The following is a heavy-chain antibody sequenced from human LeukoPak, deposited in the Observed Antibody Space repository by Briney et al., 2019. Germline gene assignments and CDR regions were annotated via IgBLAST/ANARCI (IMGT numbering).Heavy chain of an antibody. CDR3: AREGDIVGATIDS. CDR1: GFTFSSYA. D-gene: IGHD1-26*01. V-gene: IGHV3-23*01. CDR2: ISGSGGTT. J-gene: IGHJ4*02. Sequence: GGSLRLSCAASGFTFSSYAMSWVRQAPGKGLEWVSVISGSGGTTYYADSVKGRFTISRDNSKNTLYLQMNNLRAEDTAVYYCAREGDIVGATIDSWGQGTLVTVSS.